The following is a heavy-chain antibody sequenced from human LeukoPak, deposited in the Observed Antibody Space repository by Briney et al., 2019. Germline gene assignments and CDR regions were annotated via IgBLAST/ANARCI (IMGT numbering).Heavy chain of an antibody. CDR2: IIPIFGTA. J-gene: IGHJ4*02. V-gene: IGHV1-69*13. Sequence: SVKVSCKASGGTFSSYAISWVRQAPGQGLEWMGGIIPIFGTANYAQKFQGRVTITADESTSTAYMELSSLRSEDTAVYYCARDRDYYDSSGPSGFDYWGQVTLVTVSS. CDR3: ARDRDYYDSSGPSGFDY. CDR1: GGTFSSYA. D-gene: IGHD3-22*01.